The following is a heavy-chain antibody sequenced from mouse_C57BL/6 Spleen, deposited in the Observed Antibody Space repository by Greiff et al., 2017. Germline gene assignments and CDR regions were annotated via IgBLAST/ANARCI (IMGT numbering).Heavy chain of an antibody. CDR2: IDPETGGT. CDR1: GYTFTDYE. J-gene: IGHJ2*01. D-gene: IGHD2-3*01. Sequence: VKLQESGAELVRPGASVTLSCKASGYTFTDYEMHWVKQTPVHGLEWIGAIDPETGGTAYNQKFKGKAILTADKSSSTAYMELRSLTSEDSAVYYCTRDGYSYYFDYWGQGTTLTVSS. CDR3: TRDGYSYYFDY. V-gene: IGHV1-15*01.